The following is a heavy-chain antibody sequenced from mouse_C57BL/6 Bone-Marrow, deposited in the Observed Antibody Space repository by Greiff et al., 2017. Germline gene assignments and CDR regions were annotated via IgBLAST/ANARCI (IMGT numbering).Heavy chain of an antibody. Sequence: EVKLEESGGGLVQPGGSMKLSCAASGFTFSDAWMDWVRQSPEKGLEWVALIRNKANNHATYSAESVKGRFTISRDDSKSSVYLQMNSLRPEDTGIYYCRGWERWRFAYWGQGTLVTVSA. J-gene: IGHJ3*01. V-gene: IGHV6-6*01. CDR2: IRNKANNHAT. D-gene: IGHD3-3*01. CDR3: RGWERWRFAY. CDR1: GFTFSDAW.